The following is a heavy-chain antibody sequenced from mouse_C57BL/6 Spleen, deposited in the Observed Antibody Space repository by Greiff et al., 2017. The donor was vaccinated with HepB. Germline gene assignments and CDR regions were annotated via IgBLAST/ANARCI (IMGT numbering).Heavy chain of an antibody. D-gene: IGHD1-1*01. CDR3: ARNYYGSSYWYFDV. CDR2: IDPNSGGT. CDR1: GYTFTSYW. Sequence: QVQLQQPGAELVKPGASVKLSCKASGYTFTSYWMHWVKQRPGRGLEWIGRIDPNSGGTKYNEKFKSKATMTVDKPSSTAYMQLISLTSEDSAVYYCARNYYGSSYWYFDVWGTGTTVTVSS. V-gene: IGHV1-72*01. J-gene: IGHJ1*03.